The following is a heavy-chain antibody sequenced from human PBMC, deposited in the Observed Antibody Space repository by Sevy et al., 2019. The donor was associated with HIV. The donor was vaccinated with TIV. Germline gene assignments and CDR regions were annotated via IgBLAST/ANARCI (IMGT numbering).Heavy chain of an antibody. CDR1: GFTFTNYG. V-gene: IGHV3-33*01. D-gene: IGHD3-10*01. CDR2: IWSDGNHK. Sequence: GGSLRLSCAASGFTFTNYGMHWVRQAPGKGLEWVAVIWSDGNHKYYADSVKGRFTFSRDNSRNTLSLQMYSLRVEDTAVYYCVRERGPFDGFDIWGQGTMVTVSS. J-gene: IGHJ3*02. CDR3: VRERGPFDGFDI.